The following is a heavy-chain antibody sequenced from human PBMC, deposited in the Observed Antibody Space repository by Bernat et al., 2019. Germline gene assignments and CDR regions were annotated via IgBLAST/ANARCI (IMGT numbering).Heavy chain of an antibody. CDR1: GFTFSSYW. Sequence: EVQLVESGGGLVQPGGSLRLSCAASGFTFSSYWMHWVRQAPGKGLVGVSRINSDGSSTSYADSVKGRFTISRDNAKNTLYLQMNSLRAEDTAVYYCARDRRSIVLENAFDIWGQGTMVTVSS. J-gene: IGHJ3*02. D-gene: IGHD2/OR15-2a*01. V-gene: IGHV3-74*01. CDR3: ARDRRSIVLENAFDI. CDR2: INSDGSST.